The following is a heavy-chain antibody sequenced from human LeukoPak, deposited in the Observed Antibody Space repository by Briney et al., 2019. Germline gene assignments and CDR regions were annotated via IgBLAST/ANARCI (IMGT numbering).Heavy chain of an antibody. J-gene: IGHJ4*02. Sequence: GESLKISCKGSGYRFTSYWIGWVRQMPGKGLEWMGVIYPDDSDTRYSPSFQGQVTISADKSISTAFLQWSSLKASDTAMYYCASSPYYYDGSGPFEYWGQGTPVTVSS. D-gene: IGHD3-22*01. V-gene: IGHV5-51*01. CDR3: ASSPYYYDGSGPFEY. CDR2: IYPDDSDT. CDR1: GYRFTSYW.